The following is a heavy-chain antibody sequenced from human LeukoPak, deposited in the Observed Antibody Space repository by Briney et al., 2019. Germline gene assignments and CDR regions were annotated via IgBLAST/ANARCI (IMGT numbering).Heavy chain of an antibody. Sequence: ASVKVSCKASGYTFTSYYIHWVRQAPGQGLEWMGLINPSGGTTNYAQKFQGRVILARDTSTSTVYMELGSLRSEDTAVYYCARVTPSHYGFDIWGQGTRVIVSS. CDR3: ARVTPSHYGFDI. V-gene: IGHV1-46*01. D-gene: IGHD4-11*01. CDR1: GYTFTSYY. J-gene: IGHJ3*02. CDR2: INPSGGTT.